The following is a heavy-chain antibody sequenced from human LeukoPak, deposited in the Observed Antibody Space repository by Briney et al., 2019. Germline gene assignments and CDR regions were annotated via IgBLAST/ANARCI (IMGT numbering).Heavy chain of an antibody. D-gene: IGHD1-26*01. CDR1: GYTFTGYY. V-gene: IGHV1-2*02. CDR3: ARVRKWELDPIGY. J-gene: IGHJ4*02. CDR2: INPNSGGT. Sequence: ASVKVSCKASGYTFTGYYMHWVRQAPGQGLEWMGWINPNSGGTNCAQKFQGRVTMTRDTSISTAYMELSRLRSDDTAVYYCARVRKWELDPIGYWGQGTLVTVSS.